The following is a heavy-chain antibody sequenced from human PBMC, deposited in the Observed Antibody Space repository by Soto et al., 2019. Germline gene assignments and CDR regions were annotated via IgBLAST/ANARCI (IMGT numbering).Heavy chain of an antibody. CDR3: ARGRYYDSSGYHGMDV. CDR1: GYTFTSYD. J-gene: IGHJ6*02. Sequence: ASLKVSCKASGYTFTSYDINWVRQATGQGLEWMGWMNPNSGNTGYAQKFQGRVTMTRNTSISTAYMELSSLRSEDTAVYYCARGRYYDSSGYHGMDVWGQGTTVTVSS. D-gene: IGHD3-22*01. V-gene: IGHV1-8*01. CDR2: MNPNSGNT.